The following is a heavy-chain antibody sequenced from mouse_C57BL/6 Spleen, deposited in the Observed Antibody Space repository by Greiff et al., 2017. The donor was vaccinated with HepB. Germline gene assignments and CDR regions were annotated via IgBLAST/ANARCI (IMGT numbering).Heavy chain of an antibody. CDR3: ARDYYGSLAMDY. D-gene: IGHD1-1*01. J-gene: IGHJ4*01. Sequence: EVQLQQSGPELVKPGASVKMSCKASGYTFTDYNMHWVKQSHGKSLEWIGYINPNNGGTSYNQKFKGKATLTVNKSSSTAYMELRSLTSEESAVYYCARDYYGSLAMDYWGQGTSVTVSS. CDR2: INPNNGGT. V-gene: IGHV1-22*01. CDR1: GYTFTDYN.